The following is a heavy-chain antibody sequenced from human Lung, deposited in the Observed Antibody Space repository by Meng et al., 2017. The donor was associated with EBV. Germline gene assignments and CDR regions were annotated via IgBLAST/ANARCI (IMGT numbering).Heavy chain of an antibody. J-gene: IGHJ4*02. CDR2: ISYDGSNK. CDR1: GFTFRNYP. CDR3: ARSSHYYDSSAYLDS. Sequence: RSRRLSCAASGFTFRNYPIHWVRQAPGKGLEWVAIISYDGSNKYYADSVKGRFTISRDNSKNTLYLQMSSLRAEDTAMYYCARSSHYYDSSAYLDSWGQGTLVTVSS. V-gene: IGHV3-30-3*01. D-gene: IGHD3-22*01.